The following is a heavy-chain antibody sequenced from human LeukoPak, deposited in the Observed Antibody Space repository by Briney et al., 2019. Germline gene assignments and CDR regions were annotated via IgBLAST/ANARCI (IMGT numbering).Heavy chain of an antibody. CDR2: IYTSGST. CDR1: GGSISSYY. CDR3: ARDLIWFGESNVGY. Sequence: SETLSLTCTASGGSISSYYWSWIRQPAGKGLEWIGRIYTSGSTNYNPSLKSRVTMSVDTSKNQFSLKLSSVTAADTAVYYCARDLIWFGESNVGYWGQGTLVTVSS. V-gene: IGHV4-4*07. D-gene: IGHD3-10*01. J-gene: IGHJ4*02.